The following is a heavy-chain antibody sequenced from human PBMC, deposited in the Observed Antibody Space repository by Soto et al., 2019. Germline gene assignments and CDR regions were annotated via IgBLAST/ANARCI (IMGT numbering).Heavy chain of an antibody. CDR2: ISGSGGST. CDR3: AKDSPYSASYKEDGFDL. J-gene: IGHJ3*01. CDR1: GFTFSSYA. D-gene: IGHD1-26*01. V-gene: IGHV3-23*01. Sequence: XGSLRLSCEASGFTFSSYAMSWVRQAPGRGLEWVSSISGSGGSTYHADSVNGRFTISRDNSKNTVFLQMNSLRAEDTAVYYCAKDSPYSASYKEDGFDLWGQGSLVTVS.